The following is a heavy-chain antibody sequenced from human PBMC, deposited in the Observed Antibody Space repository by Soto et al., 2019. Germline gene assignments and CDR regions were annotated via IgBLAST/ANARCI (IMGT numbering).Heavy chain of an antibody. V-gene: IGHV3-48*03. Sequence: EEQLVESGGGLVQPGGSLRLSCAASRFSFSSYEMTWVRQAPGKGLEWVSYISTTGETIYYADSVKGRFTISRDNSKNSLYLQMNSLRAEDTAVYYCARGWEPISGTTGEACDLWGQGATVTVSS. CDR3: ARGWEPISGTTGEACDL. CDR1: RFSFSSYE. D-gene: IGHD1-20*01. CDR2: ISTTGETI. J-gene: IGHJ3*01.